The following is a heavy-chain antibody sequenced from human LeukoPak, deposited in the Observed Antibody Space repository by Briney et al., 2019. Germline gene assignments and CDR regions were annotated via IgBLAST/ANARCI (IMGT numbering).Heavy chain of an antibody. CDR2: ISSSSSYI. CDR3: ARDHDYGDYDDY. V-gene: IGHV3-21*01. CDR1: GFTFSSYS. D-gene: IGHD4-17*01. Sequence: PGGSLRLSCAASGFTFSSYSMNWVRQAPGRGLEWVSSISSSSSYIYYADSVKGRFTISRGNAKNSLYLQMNSLRAEDTAVYYCARDHDYGDYDDYWGQGTLVTVSS. J-gene: IGHJ4*02.